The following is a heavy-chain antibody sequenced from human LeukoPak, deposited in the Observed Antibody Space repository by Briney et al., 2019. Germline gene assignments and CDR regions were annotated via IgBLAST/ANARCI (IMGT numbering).Heavy chain of an antibody. CDR1: GFTVSSNY. CDR3: ARGYCSSTSCSHIDY. J-gene: IGHJ4*02. D-gene: IGHD2-2*01. V-gene: IGHV3-66*01. Sequence: GGSLRLSCAASGFTVSSNYMSWVRQAPGKGLEWVSVIYSGGSTYYADSVKGRFTISRDNSKNTLYLQMNSLRAEDTAVYYCARGYCSSTSCSHIDYWGQGTLVTVSS. CDR2: IYSGGST.